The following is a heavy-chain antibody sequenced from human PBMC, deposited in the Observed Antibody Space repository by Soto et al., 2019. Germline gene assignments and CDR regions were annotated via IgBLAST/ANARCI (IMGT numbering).Heavy chain of an antibody. CDR2: INAGNGNT. Sequence: ASVKVSCKASGYTFTSYAMHWVRQAPGQRLEWMGWINAGNGNTKYSQKFQGRVTITRDTAASTAYMELSSLRSEDTAVYYCASVVGWYYYYGMDVWGQGTTVTVSS. CDR1: GYTFTSYA. D-gene: IGHD6-19*01. J-gene: IGHJ6*02. V-gene: IGHV1-3*01. CDR3: ASVVGWYYYYGMDV.